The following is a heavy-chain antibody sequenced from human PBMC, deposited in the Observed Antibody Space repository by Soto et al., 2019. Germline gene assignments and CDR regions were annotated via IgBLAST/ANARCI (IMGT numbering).Heavy chain of an antibody. CDR1: SYTCTSYG. J-gene: IGHJ6*02. CDR3: ARERRDGYNRRLYYYYGMDV. V-gene: IGHV1-18*01. CDR2: ISANIGKT. Sequence: ASVKVSCTASSYTCTSYGISWVRQAPGQGLEWMGGISANIGKTNYAQKLQGRVTITADESTSTAYMELSSLRSEDTAVYYCARERRDGYNRRLYYYYGMDVWGQGTTVTVSS. D-gene: IGHD5-12*01.